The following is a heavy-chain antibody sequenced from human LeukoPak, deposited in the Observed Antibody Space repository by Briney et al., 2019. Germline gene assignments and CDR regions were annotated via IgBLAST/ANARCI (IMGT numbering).Heavy chain of an antibody. CDR3: ARESGLTRITHSPLRY. V-gene: IGHV7-4-1*02. J-gene: IGHJ4*02. D-gene: IGHD3-10*01. CDR1: GGTFSSYA. Sequence: GSSVKVSCKASGGTFSSYAISWVRQAPGQGLEWMGWINTNTGNPTYAQGFTGRFVFSLDTSVSTAYLQISSLKAEDTAVYYCARESGLTRITHSPLRYWGQGTLVTVSS. CDR2: INTNTGNP.